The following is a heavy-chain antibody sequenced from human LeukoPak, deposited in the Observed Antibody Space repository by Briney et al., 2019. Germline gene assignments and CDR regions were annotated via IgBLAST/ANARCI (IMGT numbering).Heavy chain of an antibody. CDR3: ARVAAARAVVY. CDR1: GGTFISYA. V-gene: IGHV1-69*05. D-gene: IGHD6-13*01. Sequence: GASVKDSCKASGGTFISYAISWVRQAPGQGLEWMGRIIPILGTANYAQKFQGRVTITTDESTSTAYIELGSLRSEDTAVYYCARVAAARAVVYWGQGTLVTVSS. J-gene: IGHJ4*02. CDR2: IIPILGTA.